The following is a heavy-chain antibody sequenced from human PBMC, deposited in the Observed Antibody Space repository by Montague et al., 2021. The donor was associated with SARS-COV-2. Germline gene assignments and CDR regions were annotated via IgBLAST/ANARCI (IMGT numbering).Heavy chain of an antibody. CDR2: NYDSGST. V-gene: IGHV4-39*01. Sequence: SETLSLTCTVSGGSISSSSYYWGWIRQPPGKGLEWIGNNYDSGSTYYNPSLKSRVTISVDTSKNQFSLKLSSVTAADTAVYYCARQKMGWVTVVGVVWHDRCFDAWGQGTTVTVSS. D-gene: IGHD3-3*01. CDR3: ARQKMGWVTVVGVVWHDRCFDA. J-gene: IGHJ5*02. CDR1: GGSISSSSYY.